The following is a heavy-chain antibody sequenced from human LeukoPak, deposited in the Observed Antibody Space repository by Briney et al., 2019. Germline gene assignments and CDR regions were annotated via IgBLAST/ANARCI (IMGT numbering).Heavy chain of an antibody. CDR3: AKAERGSGNDAFDI. CDR2: ISYDGSNK. CDR1: GFTFSSYG. V-gene: IGHV3-30*18. J-gene: IGHJ3*02. D-gene: IGHD3-10*01. Sequence: PGGSLRLSCAASGFTFSSYGMHWVHQAPGKGLEWVAVISYDGSNKYYADSVKGRFTISRDNSKNTLYLQMNSLRAEDTAVYYCAKAERGSGNDAFDIWGQGTMVTVSS.